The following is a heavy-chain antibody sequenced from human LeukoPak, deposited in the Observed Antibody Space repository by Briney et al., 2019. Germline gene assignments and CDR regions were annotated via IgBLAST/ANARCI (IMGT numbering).Heavy chain of an antibody. CDR2: IFGGGDT. J-gene: IGHJ6*03. CDR1: GFTVSNNY. Sequence: GGSLRLSCAASGFTVSNNYMSWIRQAPGKGLEWVSVIFGGGDTYYADSVKGRFTISRDTSKNTLYLQMDSLRVEDTAVYFCARDRDNYMDVWGKGTTVTISS. CDR3: ARDRDNYMDV. V-gene: IGHV3-66*01.